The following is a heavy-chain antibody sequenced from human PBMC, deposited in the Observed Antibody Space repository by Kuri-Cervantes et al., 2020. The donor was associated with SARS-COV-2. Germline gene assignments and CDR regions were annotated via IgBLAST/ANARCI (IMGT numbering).Heavy chain of an antibody. CDR3: ARHSRQDIVVPAAIRSYYYYYGMAV. D-gene: IGHD2-2*02. CDR2: INHSGST. Sequence: ESLNIPCTVSGGSIGDRNSYWSWIRQPPGKGLEWIGEINHSGSTNYNPSLKSRVTVSVDTSKNQFSLKLSSVTAADTAVYYCARHSRQDIVVPAAIRSYYYYYGMAVWGPGNTV. V-gene: IGHV4-34*01. J-gene: IGHJ6*01. CDR1: GGSIGDRNSY.